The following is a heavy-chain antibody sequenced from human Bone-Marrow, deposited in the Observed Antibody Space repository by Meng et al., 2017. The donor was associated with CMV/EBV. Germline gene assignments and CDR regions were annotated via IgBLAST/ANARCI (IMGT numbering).Heavy chain of an antibody. J-gene: IGHJ5*02. CDR1: ISSGDYY. D-gene: IGHD3-10*01. Sequence: ISSGDYYWSWIRQHPGKGLEWIGYIDYSGSTYYNTSLKSRVNISVDTSKNQFSLKLSSVTAADTAVYYCARFGVTMVRGVIKGPFDPWGQGTLVTVSS. CDR2: IDYSGST. V-gene: IGHV4-31*02. CDR3: ARFGVTMVRGVIKGPFDP.